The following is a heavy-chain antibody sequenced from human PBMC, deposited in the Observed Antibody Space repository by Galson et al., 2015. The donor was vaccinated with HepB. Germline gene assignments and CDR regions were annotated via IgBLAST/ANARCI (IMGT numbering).Heavy chain of an antibody. J-gene: IGHJ6*03. CDR2: ITSKAYGATT. D-gene: IGHD2-15*01. CDR3: AREGGYSSEYYYYYYMDV. CDR1: GFTFGDYA. V-gene: IGHV3-49*03. Sequence: SLRLSCAASGFTFGDYAMSWFRQAPGKGLEWVGFITSKAYGATTEYAASVKGRFTISRDDSKSIAFLQMNSLKTEDTAVYFCAREGGYSSEYYYYYYMDVWGKGTTVTVSS.